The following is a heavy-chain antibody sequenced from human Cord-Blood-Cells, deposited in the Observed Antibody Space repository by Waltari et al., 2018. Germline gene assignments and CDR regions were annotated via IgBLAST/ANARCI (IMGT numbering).Heavy chain of an antibody. CDR1: GYTLTELS. J-gene: IGHJ4*02. V-gene: IGHV1-24*01. Sequence: QVQLVPSGAEVKKPEASVKVSCKVSGYTLTELSIHWVPKAPGKGLEWMGGFDPEDGETIYAQKFQGRVTMTEDTSTDTAYMELSSLRSEDTAVYYCATDALKKRDSSGYYYWGQGTLVTVSS. D-gene: IGHD3-22*01. CDR2: FDPEDGET. CDR3: ATDALKKRDSSGYYY.